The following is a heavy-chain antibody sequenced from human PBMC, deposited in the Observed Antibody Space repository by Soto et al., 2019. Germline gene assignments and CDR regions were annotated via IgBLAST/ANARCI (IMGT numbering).Heavy chain of an antibody. Sequence: GGSLRLSCAASGFTFSSYEMNWVRQAPGKGLAWVSYISSSGSTIYYADPVKGRFTISRDNAKNSLYLQMNSLRAEDTAVYYCARNCSGGSCYSTYYYYGMDVWGQGTTVTVSS. CDR3: ARNCSGGSCYSTYYYYGMDV. J-gene: IGHJ6*02. CDR1: GFTFSSYE. V-gene: IGHV3-48*03. CDR2: ISSSGSTI. D-gene: IGHD2-15*01.